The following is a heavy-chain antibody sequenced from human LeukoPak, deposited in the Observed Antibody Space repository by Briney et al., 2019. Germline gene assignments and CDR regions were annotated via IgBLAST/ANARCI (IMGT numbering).Heavy chain of an antibody. CDR2: ISGNGRST. CDR3: AKEYYVLLVYALGGSFDY. D-gene: IGHD2-8*02. V-gene: IGHV3-23*01. J-gene: IGHJ4*02. Sequence: QSGGSLRLSCAASGFTFSSYAMSWVRQAPGKGLEWVSTISGNGRSTYYGDSVKGRFTISRDNSKNTLSLQKNSLRAEDTAVYYCAKEYYVLLVYALGGSFDYWGRGTLVTVSS. CDR1: GFTFSSYA.